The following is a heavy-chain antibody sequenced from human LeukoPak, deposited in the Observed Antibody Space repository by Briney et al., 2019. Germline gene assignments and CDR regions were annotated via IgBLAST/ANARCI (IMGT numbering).Heavy chain of an antibody. D-gene: IGHD3-10*01. V-gene: IGHV5-51*01. CDR2: IYHDGSDT. CDR1: GYSFSTYW. CDR3: ARHRASGSGSYFIRHFDY. Sequence: GEYLQISCKGSGYSFSTYWIGWVRQMPGKGLEGMGIIYHDGSDTNHSPSFQGRVTISADTSNSPVYLQRSSLKASDSAMYYCARHRASGSGSYFIRHFDYGGQGTLVTVSS. J-gene: IGHJ4*02.